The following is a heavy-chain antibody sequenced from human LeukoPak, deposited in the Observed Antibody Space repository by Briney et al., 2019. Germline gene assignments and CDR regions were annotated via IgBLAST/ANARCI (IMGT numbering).Heavy chain of an antibody. Sequence: PGGSLRLSCAASGFTFRSYDMHWVRQATGKGLEWVSGIGTAGEIYYPGSVKGRFTISRENAKNSLYLQMNSLRAGDTAVYYCAKSAGPRLLWFGELLFGYWGQGTLVTVSS. V-gene: IGHV3-13*01. D-gene: IGHD3-10*01. CDR2: IGTAGEI. CDR3: AKSAGPRLLWFGELLFGY. CDR1: GFTFRSYD. J-gene: IGHJ4*02.